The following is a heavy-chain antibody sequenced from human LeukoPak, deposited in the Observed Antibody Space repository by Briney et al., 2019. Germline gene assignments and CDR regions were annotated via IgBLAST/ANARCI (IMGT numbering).Heavy chain of an antibody. D-gene: IGHD5-12*01. CDR1: GFTFDDYG. CDR3: ARSLSGFITDPFFDQ. Sequence: GGSLRLSCAASGFTFDDYGMSWVRQAPGKGLEWVSYISSRFDVHYADSVKGRFTISRDNARDSLYLQMNSLTADDTAIYYCARSLSGFITDPFFDQWGQGALVTVSS. J-gene: IGHJ4*02. CDR2: ISSRFDV. V-gene: IGHV3-69-1*02.